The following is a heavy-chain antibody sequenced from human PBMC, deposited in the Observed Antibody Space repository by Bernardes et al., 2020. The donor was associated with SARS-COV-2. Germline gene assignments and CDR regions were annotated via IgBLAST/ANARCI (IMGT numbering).Heavy chain of an antibody. D-gene: IGHD2-15*01. Sequence: GGSLRLSCAASGFTFSSYWMHWVRQAPGKGLVWVSHINSDGSSTSYADSVKGRFTISRDNAKNTLYLQMNSLRAEDTAVCYCVVARGLGGYGMDVWGQGTTVTVSS. J-gene: IGHJ6*02. CDR1: GFTFSSYW. CDR3: VVARGLGGYGMDV. CDR2: INSDGSST. V-gene: IGHV3-74*01.